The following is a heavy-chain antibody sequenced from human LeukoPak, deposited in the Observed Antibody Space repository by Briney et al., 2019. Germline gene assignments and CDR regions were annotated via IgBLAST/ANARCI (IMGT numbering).Heavy chain of an antibody. D-gene: IGHD2-2*01. CDR1: GFTFSSYS. V-gene: IGHV3-48*01. J-gene: IGHJ5*02. CDR3: ARDRYCSSTSCYHWFDP. Sequence: PGGSLRLSCAASGFTFSSYSMNWVRQAPGKGLEWVSYISSSSSTIYYADSVKGRFTISRDNAKNSLYLQMNSLRAEDTAVYYCARDRYCSSTSCYHWFDPWGQGTLVTVSS. CDR2: ISSSSSTI.